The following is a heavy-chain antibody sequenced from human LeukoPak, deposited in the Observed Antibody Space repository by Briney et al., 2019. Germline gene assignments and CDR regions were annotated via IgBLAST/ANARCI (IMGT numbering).Heavy chain of an antibody. D-gene: IGHD3-10*01. Sequence: GASVKVSCKASGYTFTGYYMYWVRQAPGQGLEWMGWINPYSGGTNYAQKFQGWVTMTRDTSISTAYMELSRLTFDDTAIYYCAGDRGGMNWLDSWGQGTLVTVSS. CDR1: GYTFTGYY. V-gene: IGHV1-2*04. CDR2: INPYSGGT. CDR3: AGDRGGMNWLDS. J-gene: IGHJ5*01.